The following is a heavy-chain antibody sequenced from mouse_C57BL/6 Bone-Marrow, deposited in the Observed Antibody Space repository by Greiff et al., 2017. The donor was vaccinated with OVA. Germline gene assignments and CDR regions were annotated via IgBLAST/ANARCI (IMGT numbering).Heavy chain of an antibody. CDR1: GYTFTDYN. CDR3: APYYYGSRY. CDR2: INPNNGGT. J-gene: IGHJ3*01. D-gene: IGHD1-1*01. Sequence: VQLKESGPELVKPGASVKIPCKASGYTFTDYNMDWVKQSHGKSLEWIGDINPNNGGTIYNQKFKGKATLTVDKSSSTAYMELRSLTSEDTAVYYCAPYYYGSRYWGQGTLVTVSA. V-gene: IGHV1-18*01.